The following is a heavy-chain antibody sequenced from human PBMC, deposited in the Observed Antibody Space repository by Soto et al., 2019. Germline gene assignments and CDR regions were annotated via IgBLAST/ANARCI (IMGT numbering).Heavy chain of an antibody. V-gene: IGHV3-23*01. CDR2: ITGSGGST. CDR1: GFHFRNYA. D-gene: IGHD6-6*01. Sequence: GGSLSLSCTASGFHFRNYAMGCVRHTPGKGLQCVSTITGSGGSTFYADSVKSRFTISRDNSKNTLYLQMNSLRVEDTAVYYCAKEGLGRIAGSSPTFDYWGQGTLVIVCS. J-gene: IGHJ4*02. CDR3: AKEGLGRIAGSSPTFDY.